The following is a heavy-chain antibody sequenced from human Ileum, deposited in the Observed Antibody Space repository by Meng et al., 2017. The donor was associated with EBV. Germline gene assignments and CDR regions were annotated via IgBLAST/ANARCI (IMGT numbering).Heavy chain of an antibody. CDR2: VYQRADT. CDR1: RDSISSDSW. CDR3: GRDQGRELINH. Sequence: QLQGCGPGSFTPSWTLVLTSPVLRDSISSDSWWSGVRQPPGKELEGIGEVYQRADTNYNPSLKSRVDISVDKSKNQFYLSLFSVTAADTAVYYCGRDQGRELINHWGQGTLVTVSS. J-gene: IGHJ4*02. D-gene: IGHD1-7*01. V-gene: IGHV4-4*02.